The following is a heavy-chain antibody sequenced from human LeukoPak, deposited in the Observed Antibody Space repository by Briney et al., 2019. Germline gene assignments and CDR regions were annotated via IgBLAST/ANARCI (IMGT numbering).Heavy chain of an antibody. CDR1: GSIFTSYW. J-gene: IGHJ4*02. V-gene: IGHV5-51*01. D-gene: IGHD6-13*01. CDR2: IYPGDSDT. Sequence: GASLQISCKGSGSIFTSYWIGWVRQLPGKGLEWMGIIYPGDSDTRYSPSFQGQVTISADKSISTAYLQWSSLKASDTAMYYCARPRAQHPPHFDYWGQGTLVTVSS. CDR3: ARPRAQHPPHFDY.